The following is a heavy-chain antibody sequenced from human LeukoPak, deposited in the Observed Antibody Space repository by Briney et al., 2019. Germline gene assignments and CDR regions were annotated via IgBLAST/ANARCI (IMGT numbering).Heavy chain of an antibody. V-gene: IGHV1-2*06. D-gene: IGHD3-22*01. CDR3: ASGPYEIDHY. CDR1: GYTFTGYY. Sequence: ASVTVSCKASGYTFTGYYMQWVRQAAGEGLEWLGRINPNSGGTNYAQKFLGRLTMTRDTSISTAYMELSRLRSDETAVYYCASGPYEIDHYWGQGTLVTVSS. CDR2: INPNSGGT. J-gene: IGHJ4*02.